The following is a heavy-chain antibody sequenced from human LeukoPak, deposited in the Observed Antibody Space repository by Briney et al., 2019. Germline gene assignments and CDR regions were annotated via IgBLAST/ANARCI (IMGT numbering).Heavy chain of an antibody. CDR1: GFTFSSYG. Sequence: GGSLRLSCAASGFTFSSYGMSWVRQAPGKGLEWVSVIYSGGSTYYADSVKGRFTISRDNSKNTLYLQMNSLRAEDTAVYYCAREHPGYSYGYDGAPYDYWGQGTLVTVSS. J-gene: IGHJ4*02. CDR3: AREHPGYSYGYDGAPYDY. D-gene: IGHD5-18*01. V-gene: IGHV3-53*01. CDR2: IYSGGST.